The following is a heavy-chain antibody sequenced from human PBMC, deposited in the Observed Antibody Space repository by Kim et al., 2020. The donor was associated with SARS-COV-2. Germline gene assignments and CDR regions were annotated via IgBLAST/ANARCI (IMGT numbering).Heavy chain of an antibody. CDR2: IDPSDSNT. J-gene: IGHJ6*02. CDR3: ARHGHSSWYSHGVDV. Sequence: GESLKISCKGSGYSFTSYWISWVRQMPGKGLEWMGRIDPSDSNTNYSPSFQGHVTISADKSIITALLQWSSLKASDTAMYYCARHGHSSWYSHGVDVWGQGTTVTVSS. D-gene: IGHD6-13*01. CDR1: GYSFTSYW. V-gene: IGHV5-10-1*01.